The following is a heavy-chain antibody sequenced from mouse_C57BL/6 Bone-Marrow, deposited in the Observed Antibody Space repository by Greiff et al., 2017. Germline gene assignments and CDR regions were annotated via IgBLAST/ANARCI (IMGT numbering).Heavy chain of an antibody. CDR3: ARFTTVVAEYVDV. J-gene: IGHJ1*03. CDR1: GYSITSGYY. Sequence: EVKLMESGPGLVKPSQSLSLTCSVTGYSITSGYYWNWIRQFPGNNLEWMGYISYDGSNNYNPSLKNRISITRDTSKNQFCLKLNSVTTEDTATYYCARFTTVVAEYVDVWGTGTTVTGSA. CDR2: ISYDGSN. V-gene: IGHV3-6*01. D-gene: IGHD1-1*01.